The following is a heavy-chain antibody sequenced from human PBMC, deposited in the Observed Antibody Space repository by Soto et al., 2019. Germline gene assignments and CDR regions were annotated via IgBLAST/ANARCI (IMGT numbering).Heavy chain of an antibody. Sequence: QVQLVESGGGVVQPGRSLRLSCAGSGFTFSNYGLHWVRQAPGKGLEWVAVISYDGSHKYYADSVKGRFTISRDNSKKVLYLKIDRLRAEDTGVYYCGKDRAPRYCSRRICPPAGAYWGQGTLVTVSS. CDR3: GKDRAPRYCSRRICPPAGAY. CDR2: ISYDGSHK. D-gene: IGHD2-15*01. V-gene: IGHV3-30*18. J-gene: IGHJ4*02. CDR1: GFTFSNYG.